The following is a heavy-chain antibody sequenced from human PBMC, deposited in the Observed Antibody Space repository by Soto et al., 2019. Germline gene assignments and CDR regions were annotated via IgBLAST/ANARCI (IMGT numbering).Heavy chain of an antibody. J-gene: IGHJ4*02. CDR2: IFPDDSDT. Sequence: EVQLVQSGPEVKKPGESLKISCKGSGYRFTNYWIGWVRQMPGKGLECMGIIFPDDSDTRYSPSFQGQVTISADRSISTAYLQWSSLKASDTAVYYCARGLTSTSRGTFDYWGQGTLVTVSS. CDR3: ARGLTSTSRGTFDY. V-gene: IGHV5-51*03. D-gene: IGHD3-10*01. CDR1: GYRFTNYW.